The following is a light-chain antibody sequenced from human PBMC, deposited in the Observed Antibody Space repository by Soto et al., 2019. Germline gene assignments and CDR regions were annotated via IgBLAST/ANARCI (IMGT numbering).Light chain of an antibody. CDR1: QDIRSY. CDR3: QQLNGYPLT. J-gene: IGKJ4*01. V-gene: IGKV1-9*01. Sequence: DIRLTQSPSFLSASVGDRVTITCRASQDIRSYLAWYQQKPGKAPNLLIYLASTLQSGVPSRFSGSGSGTEFTLTISSLQPEDFATYYCQQLNGYPLTFGGGTKADIK. CDR2: LAS.